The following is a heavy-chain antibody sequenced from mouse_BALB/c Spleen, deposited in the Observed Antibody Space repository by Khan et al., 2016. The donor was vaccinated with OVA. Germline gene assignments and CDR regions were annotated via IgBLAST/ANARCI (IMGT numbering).Heavy chain of an antibody. J-gene: IGHJ4*01. D-gene: IGHD2-3*01. CDR1: GYSITSDYA. Sequence: VQLKQSGPGLVKPSQSLSLTCTVTGYSITSDYAWNWIRQFPGNKLEWMGYISYSGSTNSNPSLKSRISITRDTSKNQFFLQLNSVTTEDTATYYCARDGSQYNYAMDYWGQGTSVTVSS. V-gene: IGHV3-2*02. CDR3: ARDGSQYNYAMDY. CDR2: ISYSGST.